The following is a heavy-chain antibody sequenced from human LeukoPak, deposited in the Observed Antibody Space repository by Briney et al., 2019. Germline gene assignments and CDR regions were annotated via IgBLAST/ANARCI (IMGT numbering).Heavy chain of an antibody. D-gene: IGHD2-2*01. CDR2: IYYSGST. CDR1: GGSISSYY. V-gene: IGHV4-59*01. CDR3: ARVPCSSTSCYHYYYYMDV. Sequence: SETLSLTCTVSGGSISSYYWSWIRQPPGKGLEWIGYIYYSGSTNYNPSLTRRVTISVDTSKNQFSLKLSSVTAADTAVYYCARVPCSSTSCYHYYYYMDVWGKGTTVTVSS. J-gene: IGHJ6*03.